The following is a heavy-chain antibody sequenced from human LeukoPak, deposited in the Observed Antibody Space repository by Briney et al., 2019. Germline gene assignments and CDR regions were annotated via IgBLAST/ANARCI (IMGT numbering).Heavy chain of an antibody. D-gene: IGHD3-16*02. Sequence: SEXLSLTCTVSGGSISSYYWSWVRQRQGKGMEWMGYMYYSGSSNYNPYLTSRSRISVATSKNKYSLKLSSVTAADTAVYYCARYVWGSYPTFEDYWGQGTLVTVSS. CDR1: GGSISSYY. CDR3: ARYVWGSYPTFEDY. CDR2: MYYSGSS. V-gene: IGHV4-59*01. J-gene: IGHJ4*02.